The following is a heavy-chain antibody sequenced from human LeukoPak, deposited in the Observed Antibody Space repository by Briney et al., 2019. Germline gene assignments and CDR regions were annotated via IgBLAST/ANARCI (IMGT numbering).Heavy chain of an antibody. Sequence: GESLKISCKGSGHSFTSYWIGWVRQMPGKGLEWMGIIYPGDSDTRYSPSFQGQVTISADKSVSTAYLQWSSLKASDTAIYYCARGCSSTSCYGGGGYYYYYGMDVWGQGTTVTVSS. CDR2: IYPGDSDT. J-gene: IGHJ6*02. CDR1: GHSFTSYW. V-gene: IGHV5-51*01. CDR3: ARGCSSTSCYGGGGYYYYYGMDV. D-gene: IGHD2-2*01.